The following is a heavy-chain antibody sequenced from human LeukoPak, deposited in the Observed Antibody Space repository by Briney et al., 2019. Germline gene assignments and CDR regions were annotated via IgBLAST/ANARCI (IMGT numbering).Heavy chain of an antibody. CDR2: ISNDGSNK. J-gene: IGHJ3*02. CDR1: GFTFSSYG. V-gene: IGHV3-30*18. CDR3: AKGRGAFDI. D-gene: IGHD3-10*01. Sequence: GGSLRLSCVASGFTFSSYGMHWVPQAPGKGLEWVAVISNDGSNKYYADSVKGRFTISRDNSKNTLYLQMNSLRAEDTAVYYCAKGRGAFDIWGQGTMVTVSS.